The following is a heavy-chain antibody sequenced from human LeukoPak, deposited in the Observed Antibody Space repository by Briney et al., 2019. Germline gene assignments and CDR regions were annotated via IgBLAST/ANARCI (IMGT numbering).Heavy chain of an antibody. CDR1: GGSISSYY. CDR3: ARDLYSSRTNDAFVI. J-gene: IGHJ3*02. V-gene: IGHV4-4*07. D-gene: IGHD6-13*01. CDR2: IYTSGST. Sequence: SETLSLTCTVSGGSISSYYWSWIRQPAGKGLEWIGRIYTSGSTNYNPSPKSRVTMSVDTSKNQFSLKLSSVTAADTAVYYCARDLYSSRTNDAFVIWGRGTMVTVSS.